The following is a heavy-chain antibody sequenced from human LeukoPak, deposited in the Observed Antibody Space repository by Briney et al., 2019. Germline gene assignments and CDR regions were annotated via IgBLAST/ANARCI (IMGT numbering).Heavy chain of an antibody. CDR1: GGSISSYY. CDR2: IYYSGST. J-gene: IGHJ5*02. Sequence: PSETLSLTCTVSGGSISSYYWSWIRQPAGKGLEWIGYIYYSGSTNYNPSLKSRVTISVDTSKNQFSLKLSSVTAADTAVYYCARDHRPLADEGLNWFDPWGQGTLVTVSS. D-gene: IGHD3-3*02. CDR3: ARDHRPLADEGLNWFDP. V-gene: IGHV4-59*01.